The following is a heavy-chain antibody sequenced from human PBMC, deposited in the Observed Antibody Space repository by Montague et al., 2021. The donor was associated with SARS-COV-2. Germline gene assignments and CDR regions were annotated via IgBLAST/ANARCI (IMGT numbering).Heavy chain of an antibody. Sequence: SETLSLTCTVSGGSFNTYSSNSVLRTSIRQIPGNELNCIGWIHYNDPTHYNPSPITRVTISVHTSKRYFSLTVNFPTAADTAVYYCVRGHIFGPGARGFEHWGQGTLVTVAS. CDR2: IHYNDPT. J-gene: IGHJ4*02. D-gene: IGHD3-3*01. CDR1: GGSFNTYSSNSVL. CDR3: VRGHIFGPGARGFEH. V-gene: IGHV4-61*03.